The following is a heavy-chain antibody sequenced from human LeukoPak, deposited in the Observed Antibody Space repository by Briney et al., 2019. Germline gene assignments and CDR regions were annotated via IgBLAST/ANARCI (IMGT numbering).Heavy chain of an antibody. CDR1: GFTFSIYA. CDR2: ISGSGYNT. CDR3: AKAHCSSTSCSRADN. J-gene: IGHJ4*02. D-gene: IGHD2-2*01. Sequence: GGSLRLSCAASGFTFSIYAMTWVRQAPGKGLEWVSGISGSGYNTYYADSVKGRVTISRVQSTNTVYLQMNSLRADDTAVYYCAKAHCSSTSCSRADNWGQGTLVTVSS. V-gene: IGHV3-23*01.